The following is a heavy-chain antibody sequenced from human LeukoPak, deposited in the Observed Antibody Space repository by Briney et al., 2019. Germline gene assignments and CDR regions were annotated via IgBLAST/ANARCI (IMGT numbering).Heavy chain of an antibody. J-gene: IGHJ4*02. V-gene: IGHV3-30*03. CDR2: ISYDGSNK. CDR1: GFTFSSYG. Sequence: GGSLRLSCAASGFTFSSYGMHWVRQAPGKGLEWVAVISYDGSNKYYADSVKGRFTISRDNAKNSLYLQMSSLRAEDTAVYYCARDSDPFDYWGQGTLVTVSS. CDR3: ARDSDPFDY.